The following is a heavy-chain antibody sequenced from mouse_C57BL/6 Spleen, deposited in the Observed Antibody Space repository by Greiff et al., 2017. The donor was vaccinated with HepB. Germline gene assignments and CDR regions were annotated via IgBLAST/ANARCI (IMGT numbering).Heavy chain of an antibody. J-gene: IGHJ2*01. Sequence: QVQLQQPGAELVMPGASVKLSCKASGYTFTSYWMHWVKQRPGQGLEWIGEIDPSDSYNNYNQKFKGKSTLTVDKSSSTAYMQLSSLTSEDSAVYYCARLEDGYGYYFDYWGQGTTLTVSS. CDR3: ARLEDGYGYYFDY. CDR2: IDPSDSYN. CDR1: GYTFTSYW. V-gene: IGHV1-69*01. D-gene: IGHD2-2*01.